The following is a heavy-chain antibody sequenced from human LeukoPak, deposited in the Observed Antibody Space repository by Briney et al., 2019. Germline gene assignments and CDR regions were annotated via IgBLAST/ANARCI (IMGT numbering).Heavy chain of an antibody. Sequence: SETLSLTCTVSGGSTSSYYWSWIRQPPGKGLEWIGYIYYSGSTNYNPSLKSRVTISVDTSKNQFSLRLSSVTAADTAVYYCAASSGGVIALDAFDIWGRGTMVTVSS. D-gene: IGHD3-16*02. CDR3: AASSGGVIALDAFDI. J-gene: IGHJ3*02. V-gene: IGHV4-59*01. CDR1: GGSTSSYY. CDR2: IYYSGST.